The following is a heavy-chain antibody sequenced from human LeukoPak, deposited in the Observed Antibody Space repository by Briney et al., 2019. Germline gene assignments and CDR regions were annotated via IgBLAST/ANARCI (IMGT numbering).Heavy chain of an antibody. CDR2: ISWNGNSI. Sequence: PGRSLRLSCAASGFTFDDYPMHWARQAPGKGLEWVSGISWNGNSIGYADSVKGRFTISRDNAKNSLYLQMSSLRAEDTAVYYCARETGTIGYYMDVWGKGTTVTVSS. V-gene: IGHV3-9*01. CDR1: GFTFDDYP. D-gene: IGHD2-8*01. CDR3: ARETGTIGYYMDV. J-gene: IGHJ6*03.